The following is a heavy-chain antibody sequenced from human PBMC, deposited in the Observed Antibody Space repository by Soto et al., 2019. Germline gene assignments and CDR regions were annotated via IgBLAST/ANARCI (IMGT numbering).Heavy chain of an antibody. CDR1: GYTFTSYD. Sequence: QVQLVQSGAEVKKPGASVKVSCKASGYTFTSYDINWVRQATGQGLEWMGWMNPHSGNTGYAQKFQGRGTMTRHTSVSTGYMELSSLRSEDTAVYYCAGRRRDPPRITIFGVVIHYGMDVWGQGPTVTASS. CDR2: MNPHSGNT. J-gene: IGHJ6*02. CDR3: AGRRRDPPRITIFGVVIHYGMDV. V-gene: IGHV1-8*01. D-gene: IGHD3-3*01.